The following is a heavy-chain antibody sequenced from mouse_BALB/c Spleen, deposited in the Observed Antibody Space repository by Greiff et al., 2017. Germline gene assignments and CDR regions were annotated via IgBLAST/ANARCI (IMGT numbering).Heavy chain of an antibody. D-gene: IGHD3-3*01. V-gene: IGHV10-1*02. CDR1: GFTFNTYA. J-gene: IGHJ2*01. Sequence: EVKVVESGGGLVQPKGSLKLSCAASGFTFNTYARNWVRQAPGKGLEWVARIRSKSNNYATYYADSVKDRFTISRDDSQSMLYLQMNNLKTEDTAMYYCVRRGWDYWGQGTTLTVSS. CDR3: VRRGWDY. CDR2: IRSKSNNYAT.